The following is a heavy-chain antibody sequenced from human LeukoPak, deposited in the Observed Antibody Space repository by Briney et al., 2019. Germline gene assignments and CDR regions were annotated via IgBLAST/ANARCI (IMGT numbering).Heavy chain of an antibody. D-gene: IGHD3-22*01. J-gene: IGHJ4*02. CDR2: IWYDGSNK. CDR1: GFTFSSYG. Sequence: PGGSLRLSCAASGFTFSSYGMHWVRQAPGKGLEWVAAIWYDGSNKYYADSVKGRFTISRDNSKNTLYLQMNSLRAEDTAVYYCARGQYYYDSSGSEGYWGQGTLVTVSS. V-gene: IGHV3-33*08. CDR3: ARGQYYYDSSGSEGY.